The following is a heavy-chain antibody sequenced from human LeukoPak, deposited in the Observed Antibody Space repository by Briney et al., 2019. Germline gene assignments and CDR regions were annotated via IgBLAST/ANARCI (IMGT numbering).Heavy chain of an antibody. J-gene: IGHJ4*02. CDR1: GFTFSSYA. V-gene: IGHV3-23*01. D-gene: IGHD1-26*01. CDR3: AKDLFRIVGASRLFDY. Sequence: GGSLRLSCAASGFTFSSYAMSWVRQAPGKGLEWVSAIIGSGSSTYYADSVKGRFTISRDNSKNTLYLQMNSLRAEDTAVYYCAKDLFRIVGASRLFDYWGQGTLVTVSS. CDR2: IIGSGSST.